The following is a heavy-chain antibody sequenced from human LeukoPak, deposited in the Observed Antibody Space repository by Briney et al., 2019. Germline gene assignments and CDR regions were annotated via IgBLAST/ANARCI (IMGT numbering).Heavy chain of an antibody. D-gene: IGHD6-13*01. Sequence: ASVKVSCKASGYTFTGYYMHWVRQAPGQGLEWMGWINPNSGGTNYAQKFQGRVTTTRDTSISTAYMELSRLRSDDTAVYYCARGIAAAGASDYWGQGTLVTVSS. CDR2: INPNSGGT. V-gene: IGHV1-2*02. CDR3: ARGIAAAGASDY. J-gene: IGHJ4*02. CDR1: GYTFTGYY.